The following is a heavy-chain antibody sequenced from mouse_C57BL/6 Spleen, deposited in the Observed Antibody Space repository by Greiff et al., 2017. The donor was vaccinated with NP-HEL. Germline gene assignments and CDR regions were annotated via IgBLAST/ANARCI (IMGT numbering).Heavy chain of an antibody. D-gene: IGHD2-4*01. CDR2: INPSTGGT. CDR3: ARCDDYDGNFDY. J-gene: IGHJ2*01. CDR1: GYSFTGYY. V-gene: IGHV1-42*01. Sequence: EVQLQQSGPELVKPGASVKISCKASGYSFTGYYMNWVKQSPEKSLEWIGEINPSTGGTTYNQKFKAKATLTVDKSSSTAYMQLKSLTSEDSAVYYCARCDDYDGNFDYWGQGTTLTVSS.